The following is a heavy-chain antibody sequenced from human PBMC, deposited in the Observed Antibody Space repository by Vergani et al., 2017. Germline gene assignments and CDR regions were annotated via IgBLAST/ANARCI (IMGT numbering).Heavy chain of an antibody. CDR2: IYYSGST. Sequence: QVQLQESGPGLVKPSETLSLTCTVSGGSVSSGSYYWSWIRQPAGKGLEWIGYIYYSGSTNYNPSLKSRVTISVDTSKNQFSLKLSSVTAADTAVYYCARQKQQLVLGDFWFDPWGQGTLVTVSS. V-gene: IGHV4-61*10. D-gene: IGHD6-13*01. CDR1: GGSVSSGSYY. CDR3: ARQKQQLVLGDFWFDP. J-gene: IGHJ5*02.